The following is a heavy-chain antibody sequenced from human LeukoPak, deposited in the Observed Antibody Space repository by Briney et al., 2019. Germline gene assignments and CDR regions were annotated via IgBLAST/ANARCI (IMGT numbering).Heavy chain of an antibody. D-gene: IGHD3-10*01. CDR1: GFTVSSNY. CDR2: IYSGGST. V-gene: IGHV3-66*01. Sequence: GGSLRLSCAASGFTVSSNYMSWVRQAPGKGLEWVSVIYSGGSTYYADSVKGRFTISRDNSKNTLYLQMNSLRAEDTAVYYCARGSMVRETRYYYYGMDVWGQGTTVTVSS. J-gene: IGHJ6*02. CDR3: ARGSMVRETRYYYYGMDV.